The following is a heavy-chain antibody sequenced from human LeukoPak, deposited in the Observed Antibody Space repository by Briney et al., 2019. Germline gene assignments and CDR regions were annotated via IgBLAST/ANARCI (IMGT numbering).Heavy chain of an antibody. J-gene: IGHJ4*02. V-gene: IGHV3-21*01. CDR3: TRDSGSYYAYSDY. D-gene: IGHD1-26*01. Sequence: GGSLRLSCAASGFTFSSYSMNWVRQAPGKGLEWVSSISSSSSYIYYADSVKGRFTISRDNAKNSLYLQMNSLRAEDTAVYYCTRDSGSYYAYSDYWGQGTLVSVSS. CDR1: GFTFSSYS. CDR2: ISSSSSYI.